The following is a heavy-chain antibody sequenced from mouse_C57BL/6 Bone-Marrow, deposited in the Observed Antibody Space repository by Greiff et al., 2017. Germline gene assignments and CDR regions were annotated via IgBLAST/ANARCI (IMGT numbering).Heavy chain of an antibody. J-gene: IGHJ3*01. CDR2: INPGSGGT. CDR1: GYAFTNYL. CDR3: ASLSQAEFAY. V-gene: IGHV1-54*01. D-gene: IGHD3-2*02. Sequence: QVQLQQSGAELVRPGTSVKVSCKASGYAFTNYLIEWVKQRPGQGLAWIGVINPGSGGTNYNEKFKGKATLTADKSSSTAYMQLSSLTSEYSAVYFCASLSQAEFAYWGQGTLVTVSA.